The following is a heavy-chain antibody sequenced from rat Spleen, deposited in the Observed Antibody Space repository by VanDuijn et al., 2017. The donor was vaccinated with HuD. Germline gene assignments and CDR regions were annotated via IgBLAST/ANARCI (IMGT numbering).Heavy chain of an antibody. CDR1: GFTFSSYY. Sequence: EVQLVESGGGLVQPGRSMKLSCAPSGFTFSSYYMAWVRQAPTKGLEWVASISAGGFNTSSRDSVKGRFTISRVNAKNTLYLQMDSLRSEDTATYYCARELDQFDYWGQGVMVTVSS. J-gene: IGHJ2*01. CDR3: ARELDQFDY. V-gene: IGHV5-25*01. CDR2: ISAGGFNT.